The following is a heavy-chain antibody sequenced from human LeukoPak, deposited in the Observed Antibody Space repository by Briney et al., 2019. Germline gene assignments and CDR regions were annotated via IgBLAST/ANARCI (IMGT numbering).Heavy chain of an antibody. CDR1: GGSISSYY. J-gene: IGHJ4*02. V-gene: IGHV4-59*01. D-gene: IGHD3-10*01. CDR2: IYYSGST. Sequence: SETLSLTCTVSGGSISSYYWSWIQQPPGKGLEWIGYIYYSGSTNYNPSLKSRVTISVDTSKNQFSLKLSSVTAADTAVYYCARDSGYYGSGSFDYWGQGTLVTVSS. CDR3: ARDSGYYGSGSFDY.